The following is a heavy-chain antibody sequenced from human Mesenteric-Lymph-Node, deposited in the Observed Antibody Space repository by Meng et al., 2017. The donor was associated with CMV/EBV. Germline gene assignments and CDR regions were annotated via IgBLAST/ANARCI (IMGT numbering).Heavy chain of an antibody. J-gene: IGHJ4*02. V-gene: IGHV4-59*01. D-gene: IGHD6-13*01. Sequence: GSLRLSCAVYGGSFSGYYWSWIRQPPGKGLEWIGYIYYSGSTNYNPSLKSRVTITVDTSKNQFSLKLSSVTAADTAVYYCASGEQLDYFDYWGQGTLVTVSS. CDR2: IYYSGST. CDR3: ASGEQLDYFDY. CDR1: GGSFSGYY.